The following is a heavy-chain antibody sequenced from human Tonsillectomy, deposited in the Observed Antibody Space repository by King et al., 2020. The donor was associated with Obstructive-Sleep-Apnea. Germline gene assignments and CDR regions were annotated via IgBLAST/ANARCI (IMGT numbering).Heavy chain of an antibody. J-gene: IGHJ4*02. CDR1: VFTVSSNY. Sequence: QLVQSGGGLVQPGGSLRLSCAASVFTVSSNYMSWVRQAPGKGLEWVSIIYSGGSTYYADSVKGRFTIPRDNSKNTLYLQMNSLRAEDTAVYYCASSHSSGWYSFDFWGQGTLVTVSS. D-gene: IGHD6-19*01. V-gene: IGHV3-66*01. CDR2: IYSGGST. CDR3: ASSHSSGWYSFDF.